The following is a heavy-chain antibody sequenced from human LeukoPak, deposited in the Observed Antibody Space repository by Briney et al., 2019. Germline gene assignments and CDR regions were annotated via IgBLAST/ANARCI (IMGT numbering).Heavy chain of an antibody. CDR2: ISSSSSYI. D-gene: IGHD4-11*01. V-gene: IGHV3-21*01. Sequence: GLLRLTRATSKITVTTYRMHLGRQAPGKKQKWVSSISSSSSYIYYADSVKGRFTISRDNAKNSLYLQMNSLRAEDTAVYYCARSETTMGSYYYYYMDVWGKGTTVTVSS. CDR3: ARSETTMGSYYYYYMDV. CDR1: KITVTTYR. J-gene: IGHJ6*03.